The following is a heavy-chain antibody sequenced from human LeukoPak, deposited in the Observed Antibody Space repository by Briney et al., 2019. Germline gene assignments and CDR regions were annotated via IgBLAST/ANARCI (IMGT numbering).Heavy chain of an antibody. J-gene: IGHJ4*02. V-gene: IGHV3-21*01. CDR2: ISSSSSYI. CDR3: ARERNRIAVAGTFDY. Sequence: GGSLRLSCAASGFTFSSYSMNWVRQAPGKGLEWVSSISSSSSYIYYADSVKGRFTISRDNAKNSLYLQMNSLRAEDTAVYYCARERNRIAVAGTFDYWGQGTLVTVSS. CDR1: GFTFSSYS. D-gene: IGHD6-19*01.